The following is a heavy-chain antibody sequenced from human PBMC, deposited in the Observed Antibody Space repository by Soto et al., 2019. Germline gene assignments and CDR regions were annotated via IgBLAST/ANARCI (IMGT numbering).Heavy chain of an antibody. Sequence: KPSETLSLTCVVSSDSLTITSHYWGWVRQPPGKGLEWIGNVYYSGSLYYNPSLKGRATISLDTSKNHLTLTLTSVTAADTAVYYCASENIVGSSPHYFDNWGQGALVT. D-gene: IGHD6-13*01. CDR2: VYYSGSL. V-gene: IGHV4-39*02. CDR3: ASENIVGSSPHYFDN. J-gene: IGHJ4*02. CDR1: SDSLTITSHY.